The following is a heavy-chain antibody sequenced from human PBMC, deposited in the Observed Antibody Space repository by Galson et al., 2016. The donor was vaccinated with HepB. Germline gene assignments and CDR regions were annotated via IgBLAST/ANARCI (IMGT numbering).Heavy chain of an antibody. V-gene: IGHV1-69*13. Sequence: SVKVSCKASGATFGSYTLSWVRQAPGQGLEWMGGIIPVYGTTHYAQRFQGKVTITADASMSTVYMELSSLRSGDTAVYYCATAGALMVVAAPAVSYFDPWGQGSLVTVSP. CDR1: GATFGSYT. CDR3: ATAGALMVVAAPAVSYFDP. J-gene: IGHJ5*02. CDR2: IIPVYGTT. D-gene: IGHD2-15*01.